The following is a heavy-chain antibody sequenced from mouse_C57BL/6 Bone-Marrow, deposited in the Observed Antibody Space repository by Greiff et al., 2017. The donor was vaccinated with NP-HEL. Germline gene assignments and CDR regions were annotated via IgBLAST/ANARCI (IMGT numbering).Heavy chain of an antibody. CDR3: TTAYYSNFFAY. CDR1: GFNIKDDS. CDR2: IYPENGDT. J-gene: IGHJ3*01. V-gene: IGHV14-4*01. D-gene: IGHD2-5*01. Sequence: EVQLQQSGAELVRPGASVKLSCTASGFNIKDDSMHWVKQRPEQGLEWIGWIYPENGDTEYASKFQGKATITADTSSNTAYLKLSSLTSEDTAVYYCTTAYYSNFFAYWGQGTLVTVSA.